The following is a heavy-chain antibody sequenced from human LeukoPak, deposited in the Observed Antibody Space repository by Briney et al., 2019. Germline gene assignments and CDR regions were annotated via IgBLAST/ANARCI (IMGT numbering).Heavy chain of an antibody. CDR3: VKDMNPGGADV. CDR1: GFNSEDHA. J-gene: IGHJ6*02. CDR2: IYWSSSGT. D-gene: IGHD3-10*01. Sequence: GRSLRLSCVVSGFNSEDHAMHWVRQAPGKGLEWVSGIYWSSSGTGYADSVKGRFTVSRDRAKNSLYLQMNSLRPEDTALYYCVKDMNPGGADVWGQGTTVTVSS. V-gene: IGHV3-9*02.